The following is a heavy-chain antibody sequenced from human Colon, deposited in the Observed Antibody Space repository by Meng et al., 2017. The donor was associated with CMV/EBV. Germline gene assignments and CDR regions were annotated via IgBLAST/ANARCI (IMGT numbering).Heavy chain of an antibody. D-gene: IGHD1-7*01. J-gene: IGHJ4*02. V-gene: IGHV3-30*02. CDR3: AKFRETKRDY. CDR1: GFTFSSYG. Sequence: QVQVLGVGGGVVQPVGFLRLSCVVAGFTFSSYGMHWVRQVPGKGLEWVAFMTYDGGKEYYADSVQGRFTISRDNFKNTLYLQMNSLRAEDTAIYYCAKFRETKRDYWGQGTLVTVSS. CDR2: MTYDGGKE.